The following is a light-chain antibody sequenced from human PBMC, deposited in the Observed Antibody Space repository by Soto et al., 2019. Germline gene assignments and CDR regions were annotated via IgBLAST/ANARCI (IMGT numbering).Light chain of an antibody. CDR3: CSWTPGHTYV. Sequence: QSALTQPASVSGSPGQSITISCTGTSSDVGSYNRVSWYQQHPDEAPKIMIYEVNNRPSGVSTRFSGSKSGNTASLTISGLQAEDEADYYCCSWTPGHTYVFGTGTKVTVL. CDR2: EVN. J-gene: IGLJ1*01. CDR1: SSDVGSYNR. V-gene: IGLV2-14*01.